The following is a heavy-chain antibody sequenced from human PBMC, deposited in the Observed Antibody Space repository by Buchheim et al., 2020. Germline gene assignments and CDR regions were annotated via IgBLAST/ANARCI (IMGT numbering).Heavy chain of an antibody. D-gene: IGHD6-6*01. CDR2: IYYSGST. CDR3: ARVGIFFEYSSSAVFDY. CDR1: GGSISSYY. J-gene: IGHJ4*02. Sequence: QVQLQESGPGLVKPSETLSLTCTVSGGSISSYYWSWIRQPPGKGLEWIGYIYYSGSTNYNPSLKGRVTISVDTPKNQFSLKLSSVTAADTAVYYCARVGIFFEYSSSAVFDYWGQGTL. V-gene: IGHV4-59*01.